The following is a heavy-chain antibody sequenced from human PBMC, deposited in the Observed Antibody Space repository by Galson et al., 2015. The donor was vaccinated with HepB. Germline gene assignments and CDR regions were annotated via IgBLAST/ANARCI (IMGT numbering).Heavy chain of an antibody. CDR2: MNPNSGNT. V-gene: IGHV1-8*01. Sequence: SVKVSCKASGYTFTSYDINWVRQATGQGPEWMGWMNPNSGNTGYAQKFQGRVTMTRNTSISTAYMELSSLRSEDTAVYYCARGQGPRGLFYYDSSGYPGDPWGQGTLVTVSS. D-gene: IGHD3-22*01. J-gene: IGHJ5*02. CDR3: ARGQGPRGLFYYDSSGYPGDP. CDR1: GYTFTSYD.